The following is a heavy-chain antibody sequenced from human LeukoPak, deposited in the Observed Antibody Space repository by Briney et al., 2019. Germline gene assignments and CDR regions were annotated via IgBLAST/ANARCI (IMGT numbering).Heavy chain of an antibody. CDR2: INPSGGGT. D-gene: IGHD1-26*01. CDR3: ARDGIVGATYY. V-gene: IGHV1-46*01. Sequence: ASVKISCKASGYTFTSYNMHWVRQAPGQGLEWMGIINPSGGGTSYAQKFQGRVTMTRVTSTSTVYMELSSLRSEDTAVYYCARDGIVGATYYWGQGTLVTVSS. CDR1: GYTFTSYN. J-gene: IGHJ4*02.